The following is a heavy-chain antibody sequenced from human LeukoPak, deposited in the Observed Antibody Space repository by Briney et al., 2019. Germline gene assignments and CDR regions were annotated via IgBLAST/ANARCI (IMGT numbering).Heavy chain of an antibody. D-gene: IGHD6-13*01. CDR2: NSSFSNLR. CDR1: GYTFSVYY. CDR3: ARPTIAAAGNFEY. J-gene: IGHJ4*02. Sequence: PGGSLRLSCAASGYTFSVYYMSWIRQAPGKGLEWVSHNSSFSNLRSYADSVKGRFTISRDNAKNSLYLQVNSLRAEDTAVYCCARPTIAAAGNFEYWGQGTLVVVSS. V-gene: IGHV3-11*03.